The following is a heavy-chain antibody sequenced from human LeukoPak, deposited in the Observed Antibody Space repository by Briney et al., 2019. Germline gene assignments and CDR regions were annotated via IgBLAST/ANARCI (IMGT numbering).Heavy chain of an antibody. CDR1: GFTFSSYG. Sequence: GSLRLSCAASGFTFSSYGMSWVHQAPGKGLEWVSAISGSGGSTYYADSVKGRFTISRDNSKNTLYLQMNSLRAEDTAVYYCAKELYYYDSSSFDYWGQGTLVTVSS. J-gene: IGHJ4*02. CDR2: ISGSGGST. CDR3: AKELYYYDSSSFDY. V-gene: IGHV3-23*01. D-gene: IGHD3-22*01.